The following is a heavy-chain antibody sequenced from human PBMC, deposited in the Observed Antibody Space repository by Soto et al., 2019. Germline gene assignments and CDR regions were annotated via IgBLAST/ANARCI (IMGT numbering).Heavy chain of an antibody. J-gene: IGHJ6*02. CDR3: ARGEIGNGYGMDV. CDR2: IYPSGST. Sequence: SETLSLTCTVSGGSISRYCWRWIRQPSGKGLEWIGRIYPSGSTNYSPSLKSRVTMSVDTSKNQLSLKLSSVTAADTAVYYCARGEIGNGYGMDVWGQGTTVTVSS. V-gene: IGHV4-4*07. D-gene: IGHD2-8*01. CDR1: GGSISRYC.